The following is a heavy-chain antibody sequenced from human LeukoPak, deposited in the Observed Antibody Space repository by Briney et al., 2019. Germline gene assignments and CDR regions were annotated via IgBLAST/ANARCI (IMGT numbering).Heavy chain of an antibody. J-gene: IGHJ6*02. CDR1: GFTFSSYA. CDR2: INDNGAGT. CDR3: ARCGQYYGTEYYYGMDV. V-gene: IGHV3-23*01. Sequence: PGGSLRLSCAASGFTFSSYAMSWVRQAPGKGLEWVSTINDNGAGTYYADSVKGRSTISRDNAKNSLYLQMNSLRAEDTAVYYCARCGQYYGTEYYYGMDVWGQGTTVTVSS. D-gene: IGHD3-10*01.